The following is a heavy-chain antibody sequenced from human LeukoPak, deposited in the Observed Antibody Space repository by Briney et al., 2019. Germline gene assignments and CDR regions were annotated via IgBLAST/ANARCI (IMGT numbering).Heavy chain of an antibody. CDR2: IWYDGSNK. CDR1: GFTFSSYG. V-gene: IGHV3-33*01. Sequence: GGSLRLSCAASGFTFSSYGMRWVRQAPGKGLEWVAVIWYDGSNKYYADSVKGRFTISRDNSKNTLYLQMNSLRAEDTAVYYCARDAYCGGDRYSYYFDYWGQGTLVTVSS. CDR3: ARDAYCGGDRYSYYFDY. J-gene: IGHJ4*02. D-gene: IGHD2-21*02.